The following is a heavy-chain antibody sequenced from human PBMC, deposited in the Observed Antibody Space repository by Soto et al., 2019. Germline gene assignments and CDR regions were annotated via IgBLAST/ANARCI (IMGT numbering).Heavy chain of an antibody. V-gene: IGHV3-30-3*01. CDR1: GFTFSSYA. CDR3: ARDVDTAIVNYFDY. CDR2: ISYDGSNK. D-gene: IGHD5-18*01. Sequence: PXGGLGVTCSASGFTFSSYAMHWVRQAPGKGLEWVAVISYDGSNKYYADSVKGRFTISRDNSKNTLYLQMNSLRAEDTAVYYCARDVDTAIVNYFDYWGQGTLVTVSS. J-gene: IGHJ4*02.